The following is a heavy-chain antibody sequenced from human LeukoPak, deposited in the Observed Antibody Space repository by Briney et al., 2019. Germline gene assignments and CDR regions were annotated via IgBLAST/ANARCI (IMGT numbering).Heavy chain of an antibody. Sequence: PGESLRLSCAASGFTFSSYGMHWVRQAPGKGLEWVAFIRYDGSNKYYADSVKGRFTISRNNSKNTLYLQMNSLRAEDTAVYYCATEGYGDLDSSGYYSVWGQGTLVTVSS. V-gene: IGHV3-30*02. CDR1: GFTFSSYG. J-gene: IGHJ4*02. CDR3: ATEGYGDLDSSGYYSV. CDR2: IRYDGSNK. D-gene: IGHD3-22*01.